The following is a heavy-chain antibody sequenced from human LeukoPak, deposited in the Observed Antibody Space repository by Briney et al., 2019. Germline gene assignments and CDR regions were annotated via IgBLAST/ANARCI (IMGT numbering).Heavy chain of an antibody. CDR1: GFTFSSYW. Sequence: GGSLRLSCAASGFTFSSYWMSWVRQAPGKGLEWVGRIKSKTDGGTTDYAAPVKGRFTISRDDSKNTLYLQMNSLKTEDTAVYYCTTDRRITIFGVVIIPFDYWGQGTLVTVSS. V-gene: IGHV3-15*01. D-gene: IGHD3-3*01. J-gene: IGHJ4*02. CDR2: IKSKTDGGTT. CDR3: TTDRRITIFGVVIIPFDY.